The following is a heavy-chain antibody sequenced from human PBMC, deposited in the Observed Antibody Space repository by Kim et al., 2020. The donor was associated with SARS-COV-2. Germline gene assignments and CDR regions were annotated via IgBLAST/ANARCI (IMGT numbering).Heavy chain of an antibody. Sequence: ASVKVSCKASGYTFTSYAVHWVRQAPGQRLEWMGWINAGNGNTNYSQKFQGRVTITRDTSASTAYMELSSLRSEDTAVYYCARGESGAVAGKDWGQGTLVTVSS. J-gene: IGHJ4*02. V-gene: IGHV1-3*01. D-gene: IGHD6-19*01. CDR2: INAGNGNT. CDR1: GYTFTSYA. CDR3: ARGESGAVAGKD.